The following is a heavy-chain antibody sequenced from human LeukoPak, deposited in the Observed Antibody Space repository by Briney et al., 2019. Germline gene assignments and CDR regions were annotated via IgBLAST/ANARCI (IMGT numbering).Heavy chain of an antibody. J-gene: IGHJ5*02. CDR3: ARDCGLSGSGSYYTNWFDP. D-gene: IGHD3-10*01. CDR2: IYTSGST. CDR1: GGSISSYY. Sequence: SETLFLTCTVSGGSISSYYWSWIRQPAGKGLEWIGRIYTSGSTNYNPSLKSRVTMSVDTSKNQFSLKLSSVTAADTAVYYCARDCGLSGSGSYYTNWFDPWGQGTLVTVSS. V-gene: IGHV4-4*07.